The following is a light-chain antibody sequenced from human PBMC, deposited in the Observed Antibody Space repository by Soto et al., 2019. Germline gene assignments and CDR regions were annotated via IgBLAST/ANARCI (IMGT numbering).Light chain of an antibody. CDR2: GAS. CDR1: QSVSSSY. Sequence: EIVMTQSPATLSVSPGERATLSCRASQSVSSSYLAWYQQKPGQAPRLLIYGASSRATGIPDRFSGSGSGTDFTLTISRLEPEDFAVYYCQQYGSSTITFGQGTRLAIK. CDR3: QQYGSSTIT. V-gene: IGKV3-20*01. J-gene: IGKJ5*01.